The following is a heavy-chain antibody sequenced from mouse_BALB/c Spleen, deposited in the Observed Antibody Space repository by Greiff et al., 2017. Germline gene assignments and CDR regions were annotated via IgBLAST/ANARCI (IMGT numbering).Heavy chain of an antibody. V-gene: IGHV1-7*01. Sequence: QVQLQQSGAELAKPGASVKMSCKASGYTFTSYWMHWVNQRPGQGLEWIGYINPSTGYTEYNQKFKDKATLTADKSSSTAYMQLSSLTSEDSAVYYCARHGNYVFDYWGQGTTLTVSS. CDR2: INPSTGYT. CDR3: ARHGNYVFDY. J-gene: IGHJ2*01. D-gene: IGHD2-1*01. CDR1: GYTFTSYW.